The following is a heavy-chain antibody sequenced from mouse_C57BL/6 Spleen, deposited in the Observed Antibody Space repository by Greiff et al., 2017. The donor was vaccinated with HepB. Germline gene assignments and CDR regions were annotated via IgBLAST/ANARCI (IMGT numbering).Heavy chain of an antibody. CDR1: GFTFSSYA. Sequence: EVQVVESGGGLVKPGGSLKLSCAASGFTFSSYAMSWVRQTPEKRLEWVATISDGGSYTYYPDNVKGRFTISRDNAKNNLYLQMSHLKSEDTAMYYCARERELRNWYFDVWGTGTTVTVSS. CDR2: ISDGGSYT. J-gene: IGHJ1*03. V-gene: IGHV5-4*01. CDR3: ARERELRNWYFDV.